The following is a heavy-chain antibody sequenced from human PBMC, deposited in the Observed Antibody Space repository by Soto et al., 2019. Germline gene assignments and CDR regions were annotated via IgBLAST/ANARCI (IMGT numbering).Heavy chain of an antibody. Sequence: QVQLVQSGAEVKKPGASVKVSCKASGYTFTSYGISWVRQAPGQGLEWMGWISAYNGNTNYAQKLQGRVTMTTDTSTSTADMELRSVRSDDTAVYYCARARCSGGSCSYNWFDPWGQGTLVTVSS. CDR3: ARARCSGGSCSYNWFDP. CDR1: GYTFTSYG. J-gene: IGHJ5*02. D-gene: IGHD2-15*01. CDR2: ISAYNGNT. V-gene: IGHV1-18*01.